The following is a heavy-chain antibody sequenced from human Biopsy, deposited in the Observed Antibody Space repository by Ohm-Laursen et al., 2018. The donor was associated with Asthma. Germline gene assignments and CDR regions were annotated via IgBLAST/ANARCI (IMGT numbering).Heavy chain of an antibody. Sequence: SLRLSCAAAGFSFSNFGMHWVRQAPGKGLEWVAVISYDGSSIYYADSVKGRFTISRDNSKNTLSLQMNSLTAEDTAVYYCAREGVVGTHIEDWGQGTLVTVSS. D-gene: IGHD2-21*01. CDR3: AREGVVGTHIED. CDR1: GFSFSNFG. CDR2: ISYDGSSI. V-gene: IGHV3-30*03. J-gene: IGHJ4*02.